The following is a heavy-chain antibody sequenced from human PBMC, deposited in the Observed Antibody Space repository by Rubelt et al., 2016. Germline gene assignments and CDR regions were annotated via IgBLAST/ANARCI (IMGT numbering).Heavy chain of an antibody. CDR2: VHSTGRP. J-gene: IGHJ4*02. Sequence: QVQLQESGPGLVKPSETLSLTCTVSGGSVTYYYWSWVRQPPGKGLEWIGHVHSTGRPQYQPPFTGRVTHTEDTSKNQGSRKRSSVTAADTAVYYCARETQPTVTTRGEVDYWGQGTLVTVSS. D-gene: IGHD4-17*01. V-gene: IGHV4-4*08. CDR3: ARETQPTVTTRGEVDY. CDR1: GGSVTYYY.